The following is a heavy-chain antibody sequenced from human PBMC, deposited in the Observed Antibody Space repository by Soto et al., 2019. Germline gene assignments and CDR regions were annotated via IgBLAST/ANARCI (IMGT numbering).Heavy chain of an antibody. D-gene: IGHD1-26*01. V-gene: IGHV3-48*02. J-gene: IGHJ4*01. CDR3: VRDRDLYRDMLHADL. CDR1: GFTISECS. Sequence: GGSLRLSCEASGFTISECSMNWVRQAPGKGLEWLAYITIRTGNVLYADSVRGRFTISADNAENSVILQMNSLRDEDSAVYFCVRDRDLYRDMLHADLWGKGTQVNVSS. CDR2: ITIRTGNV.